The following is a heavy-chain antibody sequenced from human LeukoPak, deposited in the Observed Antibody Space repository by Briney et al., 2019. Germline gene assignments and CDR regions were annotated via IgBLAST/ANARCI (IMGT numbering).Heavy chain of an antibody. CDR3: ARGSSYDFWSGYFDC. CDR1: GGTFSSYA. J-gene: IGHJ4*02. V-gene: IGHV1-69*05. D-gene: IGHD3-3*01. Sequence: SVKVSCKASGGTFSSYAISWVRQAPGQGLEWMGGIIPIFGTANYAQKFQGRVTITTDESTSTAYMELSSLRSEDTAVYYCARGSSYDFWSGYFDCWGQGTLVTVSS. CDR2: IIPIFGTA.